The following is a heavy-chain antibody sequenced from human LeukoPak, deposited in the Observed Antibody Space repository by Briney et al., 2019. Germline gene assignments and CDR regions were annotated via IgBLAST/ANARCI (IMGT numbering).Heavy chain of an antibody. J-gene: IGHJ4*03. CDR1: GGSFSTYY. V-gene: IGHV4-34*01. Sequence: PSETLSLTCAVYGGSFSTYYWSWIRQSPGKGLEWIAEINHRGDTNYNPSVKSRVIISVDTSKNQFPLKVTSLTAADTAVYYCARGPTISETGYFDYWGQGTLVTVSS. CDR2: INHRGDT. CDR3: ARGPTISETGYFDY. D-gene: IGHD1-1*01.